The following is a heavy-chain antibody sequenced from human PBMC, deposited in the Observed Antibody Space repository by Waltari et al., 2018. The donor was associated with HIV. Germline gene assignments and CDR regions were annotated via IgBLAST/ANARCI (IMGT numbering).Heavy chain of an antibody. CDR3: ARDRGSSGWYKEKGYYFDY. J-gene: IGHJ4*02. Sequence: QVQLQESGPGLVKPSGTLSLTCAVSGGSISSSNWWSWVRQPPGKGLEWIGEIYHSGSTNYNPSLKSRVTISVDKSKNQFSLKLSSVTAADTAVYYCARDRGSSGWYKEKGYYFDYWGQGTLVTVSS. CDR1: GGSISSSNW. V-gene: IGHV4-4*02. CDR2: IYHSGST. D-gene: IGHD6-19*01.